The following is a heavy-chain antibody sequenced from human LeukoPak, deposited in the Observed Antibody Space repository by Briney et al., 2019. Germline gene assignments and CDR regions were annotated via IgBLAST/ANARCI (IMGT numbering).Heavy chain of an antibody. J-gene: IGHJ4*02. V-gene: IGHV3-23*01. Sequence: GGSLRLSCAASGFIFSNYAMSWVRQAPGTGLEWVSGISEGGISTYYADSVKGRFTISRDNSKNTLYLQMNSLRAEDTAVYYCANRVGATYFDYWGQGTLVTVSS. D-gene: IGHD1-26*01. CDR1: GFIFSNYA. CDR3: ANRVGATYFDY. CDR2: ISEGGIST.